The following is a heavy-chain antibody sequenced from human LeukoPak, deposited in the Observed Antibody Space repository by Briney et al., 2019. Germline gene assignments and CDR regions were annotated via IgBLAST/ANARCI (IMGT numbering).Heavy chain of an antibody. J-gene: IGHJ5*01. CDR2: ISSSSSYI. CDR3: AKDRHAPGRYCSSTSCFPFDS. V-gene: IGHV3-21*04. Sequence: GGSLRLSCAASGFTFSSYSMNWVRQAPGKGLEWGSSISSSSSYIYYADSVKGRFTIYRDNAKNSLYLQMNSLRAEDTAVYYCAKDRHAPGRYCSSTSCFPFDSWGQGTLVTVSS. D-gene: IGHD2-2*01. CDR1: GFTFSSYS.